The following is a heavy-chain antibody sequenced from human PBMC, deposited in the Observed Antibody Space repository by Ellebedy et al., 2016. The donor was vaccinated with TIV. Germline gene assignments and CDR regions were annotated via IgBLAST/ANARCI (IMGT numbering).Heavy chain of an antibody. CDR2: ISGSGGST. CDR3: AKDHGSDY. Sequence: GESLKISXAASGFTFSSYAMGWVRQAPGKGLEWVSSISGSGGSTYSAASVKGRFTISRDNSKNTLYLQVNSLRAEDTAVYYCAKDHGSDYWGQGTLVTVSS. CDR1: GFTFSSYA. V-gene: IGHV3-23*01. J-gene: IGHJ4*02.